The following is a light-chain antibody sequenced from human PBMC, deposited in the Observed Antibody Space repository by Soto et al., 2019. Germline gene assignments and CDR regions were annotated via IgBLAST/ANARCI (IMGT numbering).Light chain of an antibody. V-gene: IGKV3-11*01. CDR1: QSVSSY. CDR2: DAS. CDR3: QQRANSPLT. Sequence: EIVLTQSPATLSLSPGERVTLSCRASQSVSSYLAWYQQKPGQAPRLLIYDASNRATGIPARFSGSGSGTDFTLTISSLEPEDFAVYYCQQRANSPLTFGGGTKV. J-gene: IGKJ4*01.